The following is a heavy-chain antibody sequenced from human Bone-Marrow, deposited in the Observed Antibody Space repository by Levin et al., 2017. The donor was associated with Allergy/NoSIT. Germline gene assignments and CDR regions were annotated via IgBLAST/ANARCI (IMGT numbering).Heavy chain of an antibody. CDR1: GFTFSSYG. J-gene: IGHJ4*02. CDR2: ISYDGSNK. Sequence: GGSLRLSCAASGFTFSSYGMHWVRQAPGKGLEWVAVISYDGSNKYYADSVKGRFTISRDNSKNTLYLQMNSLRAEDTAVYYCAKDLAYYYGSGGYHYFDYWGQGTLVTVSS. V-gene: IGHV3-30*18. CDR3: AKDLAYYYGSGGYHYFDY. D-gene: IGHD3-10*01.